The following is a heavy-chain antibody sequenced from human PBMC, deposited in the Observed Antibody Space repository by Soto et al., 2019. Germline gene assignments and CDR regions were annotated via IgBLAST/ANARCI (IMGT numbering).Heavy chain of an antibody. CDR3: AREYCDSTRCFLTDY. CDR2: INPYNGNT. J-gene: IGHJ4*02. Sequence: QVQLVQSGAEVKKPGASVKVSCKASGYTFTSYGLSWVRQAPGQGLEWMGWINPYNGNTKDTQKLQGRVTMTTDTSTSTAYMELRSLRSDDTAVYYCAREYCDSTRCFLTDYWGQGALVTVSS. CDR1: GYTFTSYG. D-gene: IGHD2-2*01. V-gene: IGHV1-18*01.